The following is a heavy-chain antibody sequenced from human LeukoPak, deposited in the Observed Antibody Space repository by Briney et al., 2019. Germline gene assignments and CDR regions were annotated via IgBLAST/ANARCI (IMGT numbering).Heavy chain of an antibody. J-gene: IGHJ4*02. V-gene: IGHV3-23*01. D-gene: IGHD6-19*01. CDR2: ISGSGGST. CDR3: ARRSGIAVAGAFDY. CDR1: GFTVSSNY. Sequence: GGSLRLSCAASGFTVSSNYMSWVRQAPGKGLEWVSVISGSGGSTYYADSVKGRFTISRDNSKNTLYLQMNSLRAEDTAVYYCARRSGIAVAGAFDYWGQGTLVTVSS.